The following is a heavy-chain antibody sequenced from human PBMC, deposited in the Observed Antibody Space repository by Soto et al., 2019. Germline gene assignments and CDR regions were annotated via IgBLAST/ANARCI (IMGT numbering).Heavy chain of an antibody. CDR1: GYTFTSYG. Sequence: ASVKVSCKASGYTFTSYGISWVLQAPGQGLEWMGWISAYKGNTHYTQNLQGRVTVTTDTSTSTAHMELRSLRSDDTAVYYCARDFDSSGNYYAGGAFDFWGQGTLVTVSS. CDR2: ISAYKGNT. J-gene: IGHJ3*01. CDR3: ARDFDSSGNYYAGGAFDF. V-gene: IGHV1-18*04. D-gene: IGHD3-22*01.